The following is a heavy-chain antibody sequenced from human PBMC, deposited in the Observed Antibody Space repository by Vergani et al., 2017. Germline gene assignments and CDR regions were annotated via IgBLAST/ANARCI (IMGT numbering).Heavy chain of an antibody. J-gene: IGHJ6*02. CDR1: GYTFTSYY. CDR2: INPSGGST. CDR3: ARYSRVEMDGMDV. Sequence: QVQLVQSGAEVKKPGASVKVSCKASGYTFTSYYMHWLRQAPGQGLEWMGIINPSGGSTSYAQKFQGRVTMTRDTPTSTVYMELSSLRSEDTAVYYCARYSRVEMDGMDVWGQGTTVTVSS. V-gene: IGHV1-46*03. D-gene: IGHD5-24*01.